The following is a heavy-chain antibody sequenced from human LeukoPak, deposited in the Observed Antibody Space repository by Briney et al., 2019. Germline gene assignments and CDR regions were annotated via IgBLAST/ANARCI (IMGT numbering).Heavy chain of an antibody. J-gene: IGHJ4*02. V-gene: IGHV3-30*02. Sequence: GGSLILSCAASGFTFITYDMHWVRQAPGKGLEWVAFIRYDASNKYYGDSVKGRFTISRDNSENTLYLQMNRLGVEATAVYYCAGDFDYWGQGTLVTVSS. CDR2: IRYDASNK. CDR1: GFTFITYD. CDR3: AGDFDY.